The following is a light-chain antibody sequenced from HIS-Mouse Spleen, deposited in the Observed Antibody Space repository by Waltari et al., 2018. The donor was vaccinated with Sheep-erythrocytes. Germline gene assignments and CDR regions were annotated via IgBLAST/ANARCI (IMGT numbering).Light chain of an antibody. CDR1: PSLLPSNGYNY. CDR3: MQALQTPWT. Sequence: DIVMTQSPLSLPVTPGEPASISSRSSPSLLPSNGYNYLYGYLQKPGQSPQLLIYWGSNRASGVPDRFSGSGSGTDFTLKISRVEAEDVGVYYCMQALQTPWTFGQGTKVEIK. CDR2: WGS. J-gene: IGKJ1*01. V-gene: IGKV2-28*01.